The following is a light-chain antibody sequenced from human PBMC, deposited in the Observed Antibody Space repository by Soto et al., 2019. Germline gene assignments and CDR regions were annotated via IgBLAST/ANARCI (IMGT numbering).Light chain of an antibody. V-gene: IGLV1-40*01. J-gene: IGLJ2*01. CDR1: SSNIGAGYY. CDR2: GNS. Sequence: QSVLTQPPSVSGAPGQRVTISCTGSSSNIGAGYYVHWYQQLPGTAPKLLIYGNSNRPSGVPDRFSGSNSGTSASLAITGLQAEDEADYYCQPYDSSLSGPVVFGGGTKLTVL. CDR3: QPYDSSLSGPVV.